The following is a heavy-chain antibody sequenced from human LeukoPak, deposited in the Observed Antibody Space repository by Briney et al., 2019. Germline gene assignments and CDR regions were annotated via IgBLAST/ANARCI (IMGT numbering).Heavy chain of an antibody. Sequence: GRSLRLSCAASGFTFSSYAMHWVRQAPGKGLEWVAVISYDGSNKYYADSVKGRFTISRDNSKNTLYLQMNSLRAEDTVVYYCAREWELTEFDYWGQGTLVTVSS. J-gene: IGHJ4*02. CDR2: ISYDGSNK. V-gene: IGHV3-30-3*01. D-gene: IGHD1-26*01. CDR3: AREWELTEFDY. CDR1: GFTFSSYA.